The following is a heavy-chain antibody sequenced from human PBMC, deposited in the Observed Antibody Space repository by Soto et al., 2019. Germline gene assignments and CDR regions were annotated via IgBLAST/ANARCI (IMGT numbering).Heavy chain of an antibody. CDR2: ISSSSSTI. Sequence: PGGSLRLSCAASGFTFSSYSMNWVRQAPGKGLEWVSYISSSSSTIYYADSVKGRFTISRDNAKNSLYLQMNSLRDEDTAVYYCARDRYYDSSGMGWFDPWGQGTLVTVSS. J-gene: IGHJ5*02. CDR3: ARDRYYDSSGMGWFDP. D-gene: IGHD3-22*01. CDR1: GFTFSSYS. V-gene: IGHV3-48*02.